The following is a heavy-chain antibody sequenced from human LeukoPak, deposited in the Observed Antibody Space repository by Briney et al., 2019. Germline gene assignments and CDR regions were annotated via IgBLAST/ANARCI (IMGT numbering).Heavy chain of an antibody. CDR2: IGTGGSPI. CDR3: ARGPPLFDP. CDR1: GFTFSSYA. Sequence: PGGSLRLSCAASGFTFSSYAMSWVRQAPGKGLEWVSYIGTGGSPIYYADSVKGRFTISRDNAKNSLYLQMNSLRAEDTAVYYCARGPPLFDPWGQGTLVTVSS. V-gene: IGHV3-48*04. J-gene: IGHJ5*02.